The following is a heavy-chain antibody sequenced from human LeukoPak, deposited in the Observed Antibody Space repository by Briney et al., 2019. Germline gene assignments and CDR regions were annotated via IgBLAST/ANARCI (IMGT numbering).Heavy chain of an antibody. J-gene: IGHJ4*02. Sequence: GGSLRLSCAASGLTVSSNYMTWVHQPQGKGLEWVSIIYSGGTTHYADSVKGRFTISRDNSKNTLYLQMNSLRAEDTAVYYCARLLYYYDSSIYQRYFDYWGQGTLVTVSS. CDR1: GLTVSSNY. CDR2: IYSGGTT. V-gene: IGHV3-53*01. CDR3: ARLLYYYDSSIYQRYFDY. D-gene: IGHD3-22*01.